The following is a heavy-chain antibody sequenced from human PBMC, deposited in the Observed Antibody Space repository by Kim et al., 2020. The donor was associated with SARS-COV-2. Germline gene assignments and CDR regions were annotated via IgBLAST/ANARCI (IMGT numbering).Heavy chain of an antibody. J-gene: IGHJ5*02. CDR1: GYTLTELS. CDR2: FDPEDGET. V-gene: IGHV1-24*01. Sequence: ASVKVSCKVSGYTLTELSMHWVRQAPGKGLEWMGGFDPEDGETIYAQKFQGRVTMTEDTSTDTAYMELSSLRSEDTAVYYCATSGRYYYDSSGYYSNWFDPWGQGTLVTVSS. CDR3: ATSGRYYYDSSGYYSNWFDP. D-gene: IGHD3-22*01.